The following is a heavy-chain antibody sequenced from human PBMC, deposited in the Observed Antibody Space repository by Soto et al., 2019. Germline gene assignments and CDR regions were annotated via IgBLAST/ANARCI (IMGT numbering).Heavy chain of an antibody. V-gene: IGHV1-69*06. CDR1: GRTFSNYV. Sequence: SVKVSCKASGRTFSNYVVNWVRQAPGQGLEWMGRIIPISGAANYAQKFQGRVTITADKSTSTSYMELSSLRSEDTAVYYCARDMTRTVVPYFDFWGQGTLVTVSS. D-gene: IGHD1-7*01. J-gene: IGHJ4*02. CDR3: ARDMTRTVVPYFDF. CDR2: IIPISGAA.